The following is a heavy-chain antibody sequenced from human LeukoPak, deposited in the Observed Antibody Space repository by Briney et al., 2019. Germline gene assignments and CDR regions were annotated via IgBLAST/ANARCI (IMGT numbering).Heavy chain of an antibody. V-gene: IGHV3-23*01. J-gene: IGHJ4*02. Sequence: PGGSLRLSCAASGFTFTSYAMSWVRQAPGKALEWVTTISDRSGSRNYADSVKGRFTISRDNSKNTLYLQMNSLRAEDTAVYSCAKTRRFGELFGDFDYWGQGTLVTVSS. CDR3: AKTRRFGELFGDFDY. CDR2: ISDRSGSR. D-gene: IGHD3-10*01. CDR1: GFTFTSYA.